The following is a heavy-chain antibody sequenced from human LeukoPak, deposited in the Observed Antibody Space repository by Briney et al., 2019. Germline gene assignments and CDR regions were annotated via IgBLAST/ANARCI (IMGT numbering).Heavy chain of an antibody. J-gene: IGHJ4*02. V-gene: IGHV3-48*01. Sequence: PGGSLRLSCAASGFTFNTYNMNWVRQAPGKGLEWVSFISSSGTTVHYADSVRGRFTISRDNARNSLYLQMNSLRAEDTALYYCTRRRGDGYAADWGQGILVTVSS. CDR3: TRRRGDGYAAD. CDR2: ISSSGTTV. CDR1: GFTFNTYN. D-gene: IGHD5-24*01.